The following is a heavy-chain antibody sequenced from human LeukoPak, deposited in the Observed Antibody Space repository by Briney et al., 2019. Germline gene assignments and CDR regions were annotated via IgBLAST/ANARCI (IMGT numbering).Heavy chain of an antibody. CDR2: ISAYNGHT. V-gene: IGHV1-18*01. J-gene: IGHJ4*02. Sequence: ASVKVSCKASGYNFVSYGITWVRQAPGQGLEWMGWISAYNGHTKHAQKFQGRVTMTTDTSTNTAYMELRSLKSDDTAVYYCARDSHIGVVLGATHYWGQGTLVTVSP. D-gene: IGHD2-15*01. CDR3: ARDSHIGVVLGATHY. CDR1: GYNFVSYG.